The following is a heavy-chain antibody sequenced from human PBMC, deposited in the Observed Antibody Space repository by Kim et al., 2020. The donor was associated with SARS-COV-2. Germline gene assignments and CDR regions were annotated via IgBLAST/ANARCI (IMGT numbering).Heavy chain of an antibody. CDR2: INHSGST. D-gene: IGHD2-21*02. CDR1: GGSFSGYY. J-gene: IGHJ4*02. V-gene: IGHV4-34*01. CDR3: ARNPVVVTAGGDFDY. Sequence: SETLSLTCAVYGGSFSGYYWSWIRQPPGKGLEWIGEINHSGSTNYNPSLKSRVTISVDTSKNQFSLKLSSVTAADTAVYYCARNPVVVTAGGDFDYWGQGTLVTVSS.